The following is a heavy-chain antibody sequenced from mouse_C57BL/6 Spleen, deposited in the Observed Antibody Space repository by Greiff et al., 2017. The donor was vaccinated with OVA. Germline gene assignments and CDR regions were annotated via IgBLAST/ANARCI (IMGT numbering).Heavy chain of an antibody. CDR2: INPNNGGT. D-gene: IGHD2-1*01. Sequence: VQLQQSGPELVKPGASVKISCKASGYTFTDYYMNWVKQSHGKSLEWIGDINPNNGGTSYNQKFKGKATLTVDKSSSTAYMELRSLTSEDSAVYYCARRGNSLMDYWGQGTSVTVSS. V-gene: IGHV1-26*01. CDR1: GYTFTDYY. CDR3: ARRGNSLMDY. J-gene: IGHJ4*01.